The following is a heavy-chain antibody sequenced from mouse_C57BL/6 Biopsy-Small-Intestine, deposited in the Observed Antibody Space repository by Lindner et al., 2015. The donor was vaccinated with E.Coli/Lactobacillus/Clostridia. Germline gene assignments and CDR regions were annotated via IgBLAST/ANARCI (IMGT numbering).Heavy chain of an antibody. CDR2: INPYNDGT. J-gene: IGHJ1*01. CDR3: ERGGTFSNYRYFDV. CDR1: GYTFTSYV. Sequence: VQLQESGPELVKPGASVKMSCKASGYTFTSYVMHWVKQKPGQGLEWIGYINPYNDGTKYNEKFKGKATLTADKSSNTAYMQLISLTSEDSAVYFCERGGTFSNYRYFDVWGAGTTVTVSS. V-gene: IGHV1-14*01. D-gene: IGHD2-5*01.